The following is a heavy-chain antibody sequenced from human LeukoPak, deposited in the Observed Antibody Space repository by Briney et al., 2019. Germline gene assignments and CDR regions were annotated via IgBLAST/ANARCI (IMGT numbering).Heavy chain of an antibody. CDR3: ARGSTDDYDSSGTLDY. V-gene: IGHV1-18*01. CDR1: GYTFTIYD. D-gene: IGHD3-22*01. J-gene: IGHJ4*02. Sequence: GASVKVSCKASGYTFTIYDISWVRQAPGRGLEWMGWISAYNGNTNYAQKFQGRVAMTTDTSTSTAYMELRNLRSDDTAVYYCARGSTDDYDSSGTLDYWGQGTLVTVSS. CDR2: ISAYNGNT.